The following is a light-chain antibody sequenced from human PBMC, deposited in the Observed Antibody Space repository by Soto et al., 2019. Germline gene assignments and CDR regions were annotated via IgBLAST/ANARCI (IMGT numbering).Light chain of an antibody. J-gene: IGKJ1*01. Sequence: GDRVTITCRASQSISGSLAWYQQKPGKAPKLLIYEASNLKSGVPSRFSGSGSGTEYTLTISSLQPDDSASYYCQQYNGYWTFGQGTRAEIK. V-gene: IGKV1-5*03. CDR2: EAS. CDR1: QSISGS. CDR3: QQYNGYWT.